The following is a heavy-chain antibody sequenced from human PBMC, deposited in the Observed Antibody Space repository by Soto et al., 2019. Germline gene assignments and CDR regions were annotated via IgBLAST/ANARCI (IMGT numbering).Heavy chain of an antibody. CDR3: AKGFGYGSRLSFYGMHV. CDR1: GFAYSSYA. V-gene: IGHV3-23*01. CDR2: ISGSGGST. J-gene: IGHJ6*02. D-gene: IGHD3-10*01. Sequence: GGAVRHPCAASGFAYSSYARSWFRPAPGERLEWVSAISGSGGSTYYADSVKGRFTLSRDNSKNTLYLQMNSLRAEDTAVYYCAKGFGYGSRLSFYGMHVWGQGTTVTVSS.